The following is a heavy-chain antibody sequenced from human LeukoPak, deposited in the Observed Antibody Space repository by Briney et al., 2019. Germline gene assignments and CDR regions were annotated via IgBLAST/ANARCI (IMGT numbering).Heavy chain of an antibody. CDR1: GGSISSGDYY. Sequence: SETLSLTCTVSGGSISSGDYYWSWIRQSPGKGLEWIGFIYYSGSIYYNPSLKSRVTISADTSMNQFSLKLSSVTAADTAVYYCARDRGYSYGPFDYWGQGTLVTVSS. CDR3: ARDRGYSYGPFDY. V-gene: IGHV4-30-4*01. D-gene: IGHD5-18*01. CDR2: IYYSGSI. J-gene: IGHJ4*02.